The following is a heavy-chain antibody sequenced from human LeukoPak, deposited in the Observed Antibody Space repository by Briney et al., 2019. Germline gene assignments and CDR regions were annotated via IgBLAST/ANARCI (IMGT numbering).Heavy chain of an antibody. CDR2: IYYSGST. CDR3: AGQPENTRGFY. D-gene: IGHD2-2*01. J-gene: IGHJ1*01. Sequence: SETLSLTCTVSGGSITSTLYYWVWFRQSSGKGLEWIGSIYYSGSTYYNPSLKSRVTISVDTSKNQFSLRLTSVTAADTAVYFCAGQPENTRGFYWGQGTLVTVSS. CDR1: GGSITSTLYY. V-gene: IGHV4-39*01.